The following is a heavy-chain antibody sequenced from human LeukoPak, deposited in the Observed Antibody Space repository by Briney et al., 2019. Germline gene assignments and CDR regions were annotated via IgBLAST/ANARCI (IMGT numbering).Heavy chain of an antibody. D-gene: IGHD2-8*01. Sequence: GGSLRLSCAASGFTFSSYSMNWVRQAPGRGLEWVSSISSSSSYIYYADSVKGRFTISRDNAKNSLYLQMNSLRAEDTAVYYCAREMVDAFDIWGQGTMVTVSS. V-gene: IGHV3-21*01. CDR3: AREMVDAFDI. CDR1: GFTFSSYS. CDR2: ISSSSSYI. J-gene: IGHJ3*02.